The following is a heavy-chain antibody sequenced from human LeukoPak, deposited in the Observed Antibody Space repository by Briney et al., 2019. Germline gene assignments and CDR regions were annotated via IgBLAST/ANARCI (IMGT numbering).Heavy chain of an antibody. J-gene: IGHJ5*02. CDR1: GGSFSGYY. Sequence: PETLSLTRADHGGSFSGYYWSWVRQPPGKGLEWIGELIHSGGTNYTPSLKSRVTISVDSSKNQFSLKLSSVTAADTAVYYCARGVFIVVVPAASSRNWFDPWGQGTLVTVSS. CDR3: ARGVFIVVVPAASSRNWFDP. CDR2: LIHSGGT. V-gene: IGHV4-34*12. D-gene: IGHD2-2*01.